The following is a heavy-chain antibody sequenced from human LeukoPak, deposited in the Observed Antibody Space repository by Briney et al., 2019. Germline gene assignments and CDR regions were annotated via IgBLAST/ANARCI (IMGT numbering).Heavy chain of an antibody. Sequence: GGSLRLSCVVSGFTLPYGMSWVRQAPGKGLEWVSYVSATGYTTSYADSVKGRFTISRDNSKNTLFLQMNSLRAEDTAVYYCAKRDASGNYFLDYWGQGTLVTVSS. CDR2: VSATGYTT. V-gene: IGHV3-23*01. J-gene: IGHJ4*02. CDR3: AKRDASGNYFLDY. D-gene: IGHD3-10*01. CDR1: GFTLPYG.